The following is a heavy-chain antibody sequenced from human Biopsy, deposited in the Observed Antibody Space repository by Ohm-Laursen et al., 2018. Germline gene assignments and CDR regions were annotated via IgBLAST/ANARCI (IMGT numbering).Heavy chain of an antibody. Sequence: ESLKISCNASGYKFTSYGMSWVRQAPGQGFEWMGRISGYNGNTNYAQKFQGRITMTIDAATSTGYMDLRSLKSDNTAVYYCARIAAAGWDDYWGQGTLVTVSS. D-gene: IGHD6-25*01. V-gene: IGHV1-18*01. J-gene: IGHJ4*02. CDR3: ARIAAAGWDDY. CDR2: ISGYNGNT. CDR1: GYKFTSYG.